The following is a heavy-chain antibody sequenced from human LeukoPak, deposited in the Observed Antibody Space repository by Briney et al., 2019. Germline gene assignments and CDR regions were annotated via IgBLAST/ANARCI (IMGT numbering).Heavy chain of an antibody. CDR3: ATWPYGSGSYGGIDY. D-gene: IGHD3-10*01. Sequence: GGSLRLSCAASGFTFSSYTMNWVRQAPGKGLEWVSYIDLSGSTLYYVDSVKGRFTISRDNAKNSLYLQMNSLRAEDTAFYHCATWPYGSGSYGGIDYWGQGTLVTVSS. J-gene: IGHJ4*02. CDR1: GFTFSSYT. V-gene: IGHV3-48*04. CDR2: IDLSGSTL.